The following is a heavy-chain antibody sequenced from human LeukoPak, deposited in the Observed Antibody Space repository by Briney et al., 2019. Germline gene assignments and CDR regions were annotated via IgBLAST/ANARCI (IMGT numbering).Heavy chain of an antibody. V-gene: IGHV3-33*01. CDR3: ARDRNYYGSGSPSLDAFDI. CDR1: GFPFSSYG. CDR2: IWYDGSNL. D-gene: IGHD3-10*01. J-gene: IGHJ3*02. Sequence: GGSLRLSCAASGFPFSSYGMHWVRQAPGKGLEWVALIWYDGSNLYYADSVKGRFTISKDSSKNTLYLHMNSLRAEDTAVYYCARDRNYYGSGSPSLDAFDIWGQGTMVTVSS.